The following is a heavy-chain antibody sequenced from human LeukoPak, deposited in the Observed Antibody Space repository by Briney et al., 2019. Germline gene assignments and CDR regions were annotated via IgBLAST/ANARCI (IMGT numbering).Heavy chain of an antibody. J-gene: IGHJ4*02. CDR3: AIASRGYSGSRGAY. V-gene: IGHV3-48*03. D-gene: IGHD5-12*01. Sequence: PGGSLRLSCAASGFTFSSYEMKWVRQAPGKGLEWISYISSSGSTIFYADSVKGRFTISRDNAKNSLYLHMNSLRAEDTALYYCAIASRGYSGSRGAYWGQGTLATVSS. CDR1: GFTFSSYE. CDR2: ISSSGSTI.